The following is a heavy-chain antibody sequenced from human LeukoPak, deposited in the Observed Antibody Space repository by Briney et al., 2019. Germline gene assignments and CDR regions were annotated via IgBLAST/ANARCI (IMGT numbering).Heavy chain of an antibody. D-gene: IGHD4-17*01. J-gene: IGHJ4*02. CDR3: AKTPSDYGDYPSWSRFDY. CDR1: GFTFSDYY. Sequence: GGSLRLSCAASGFTFSDYYMSWIRQAPGKGLEWVSYISSSGSTICYADSVKGRFTISRDNAKNSLYLQMNSLRAEDTAVYYCAKTPSDYGDYPSWSRFDYWGQGTLVTVSS. CDR2: ISSSGSTI. V-gene: IGHV3-11*01.